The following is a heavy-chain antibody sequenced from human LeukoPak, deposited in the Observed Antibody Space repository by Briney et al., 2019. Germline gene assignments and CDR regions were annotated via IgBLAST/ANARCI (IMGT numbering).Heavy chain of an antibody. CDR3: TRDRVQLWNYGMDV. CDR1: GFTFSSYA. J-gene: IGHJ6*02. D-gene: IGHD1-1*01. V-gene: IGHV3-30-3*01. Sequence: GGSLRLSCAASGFTFSSYAMHWVRQGPGKGLEWVGTISYHGNNEYYADSVKGRFTISRDKSKNTLYLQMNSLRTEDTAAYYCTRDRVQLWNYGMDVWGQGTTVTVSS. CDR2: ISYHGNNE.